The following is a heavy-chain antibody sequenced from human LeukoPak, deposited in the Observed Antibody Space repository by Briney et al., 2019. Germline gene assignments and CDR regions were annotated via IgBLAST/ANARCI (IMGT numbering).Heavy chain of an antibody. D-gene: IGHD3-22*01. Sequence: SETLSLTCAVYGGSFSGYYWSWIRQPPGKGLEWIGEINRSGSTNYNPSLKSRVIISVDTSKNQLSLKLSSVTAADTAVYYCARGPLIAQAFDIWGQGTMVTVSS. J-gene: IGHJ3*02. CDR1: GGSFSGYY. CDR3: ARGPLIAQAFDI. V-gene: IGHV4-34*01. CDR2: INRSGST.